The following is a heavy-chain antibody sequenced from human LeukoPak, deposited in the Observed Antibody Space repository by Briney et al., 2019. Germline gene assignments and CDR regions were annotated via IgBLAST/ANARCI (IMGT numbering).Heavy chain of an antibody. CDR2: IYHSGST. CDR3: ARGFYGSGSYSSPGFHAFDI. V-gene: IGHV4-4*02. J-gene: IGHJ3*02. Sequence: PSETLSLTCAVSGGSISSNNWWSWVRQPPGKGLEWIGEIYHSGSTDYNPSLEGRVTISLDKSKNQFSLKLSSVTAADTAVYYCARGFYGSGSYSSPGFHAFDIWGQGTMVTVSS. CDR1: GGSISSNNW. D-gene: IGHD3-10*01.